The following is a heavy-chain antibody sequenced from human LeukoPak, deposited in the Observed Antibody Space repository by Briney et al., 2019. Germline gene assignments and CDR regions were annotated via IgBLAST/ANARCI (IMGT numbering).Heavy chain of an antibody. D-gene: IGHD2-2*01. J-gene: IGHJ4*02. Sequence: PGGSLRLSCAASGFTFDDYAMHWVRQAPGKGLEWVSGISWNSGSIGYADSVKGRFTISRDNAKNSLYLQMNSLRAEDTAVYYCARDYTLQPAAISSGSFDFWGQGTLVTVSS. CDR3: ARDYTLQPAAISSGSFDF. CDR2: ISWNSGSI. CDR1: GFTFDDYA. V-gene: IGHV3-9*01.